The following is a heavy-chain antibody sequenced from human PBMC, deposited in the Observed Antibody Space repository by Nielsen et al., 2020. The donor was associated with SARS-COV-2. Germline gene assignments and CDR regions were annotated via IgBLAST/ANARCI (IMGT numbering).Heavy chain of an antibody. V-gene: IGHV3-7*03. D-gene: IGHD3-3*02. Sequence: GGSLRLSCAASGFTFSSYWMSWVRQAPGKGLEWVANIKQDGSEKYYVDSVKGRFTISRDNSKNTLYLQMNSLRAEDTAVYYCAKGLVSRGNDYWGQGTLVTVSS. CDR3: AKGLVSRGNDY. J-gene: IGHJ4*02. CDR1: GFTFSSYW. CDR2: IKQDGSEK.